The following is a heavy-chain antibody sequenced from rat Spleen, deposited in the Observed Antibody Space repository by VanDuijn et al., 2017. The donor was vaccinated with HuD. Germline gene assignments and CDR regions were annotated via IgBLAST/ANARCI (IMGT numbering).Heavy chain of an antibody. Sequence: EVQLMESGGGLVQPGRSMKLSCAASGFTFSDYYMAWVRQAPKKGLEWVASISYEGSGTYYGDSVKGRFTISRDNAKSTLYLQMDSLRSEDTATYYCATRHDYFDYWGPGVMVTVSS. V-gene: IGHV5-22*01. J-gene: IGHJ2*01. CDR2: ISYEGSGT. CDR3: ATRHDYFDY. CDR1: GFTFSDYY.